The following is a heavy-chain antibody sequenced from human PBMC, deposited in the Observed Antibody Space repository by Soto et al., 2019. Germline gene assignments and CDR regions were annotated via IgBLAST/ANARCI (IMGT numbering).Heavy chain of an antibody. Sequence: GGSLRLSCAASGLTFSSYPMRWVRQAPGKGLEWVAAICGGGDCTYYADSVKGRFTISRDNSKNTVYLQMSSLRAEDTAVYYCAKVWNTYYFDYWGQGTLVTVSS. J-gene: IGHJ4*02. CDR1: GLTFSSYP. CDR2: ICGGGDCT. D-gene: IGHD1-1*01. V-gene: IGHV3-23*01. CDR3: AKVWNTYYFDY.